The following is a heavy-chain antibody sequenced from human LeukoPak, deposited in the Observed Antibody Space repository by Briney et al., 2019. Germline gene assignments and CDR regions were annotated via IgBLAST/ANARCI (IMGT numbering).Heavy chain of an antibody. V-gene: IGHV3-15*01. CDR3: TTGAPRAYSGSYSNC. CDR1: GFTFSNAW. Sequence: GRSLRLSCAASGFTFSNAWMSWVRQAPGKGLEWVGRIKSKTDGGTTDYAAPVKGRFTISRDDSQNTLYLQMNSLKTGDTAVYYCTTGAPRAYSGSYSNCWGQGTLVTVSS. CDR2: IKSKTDGGTT. D-gene: IGHD1-26*01. J-gene: IGHJ4*02.